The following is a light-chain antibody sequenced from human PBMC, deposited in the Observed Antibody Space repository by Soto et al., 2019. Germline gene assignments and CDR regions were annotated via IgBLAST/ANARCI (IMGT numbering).Light chain of an antibody. CDR1: QSVSSSY. CDR3: KQYGSSPYT. Sequence: EIVLTHSPATLSLSTGERATLSCGASQSVSSSYLAWYQQKPGLAPRLLIYDASSRATGIPDRFSGSGSGTDFSLTISRLEPEDFVVYYCKQYGSSPYTFGQGTTLEIK. V-gene: IGKV3D-20*01. CDR2: DAS. J-gene: IGKJ2*01.